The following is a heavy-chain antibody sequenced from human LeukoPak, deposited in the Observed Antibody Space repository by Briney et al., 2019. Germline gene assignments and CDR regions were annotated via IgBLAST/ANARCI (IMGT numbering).Heavy chain of an antibody. CDR1: GFTFSSYW. J-gene: IGHJ4*02. CDR3: ARGRVGGSYVY. D-gene: IGHD1-26*01. V-gene: IGHV3-7*01. Sequence: GGSLRLSCAASGFTFSSYWMSWVRQAPGKGLEWVANIKQDGSEKYYVDTVKGRFTISRDNAKNSLYLQMNSLRAEDTAVYYCARGRVGGSYVYWGQGTLVTVSS. CDR2: IKQDGSEK.